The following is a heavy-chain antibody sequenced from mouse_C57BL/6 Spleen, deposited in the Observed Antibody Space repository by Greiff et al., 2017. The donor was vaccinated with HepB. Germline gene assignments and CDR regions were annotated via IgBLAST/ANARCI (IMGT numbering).Heavy chain of an antibody. D-gene: IGHD1-1*01. CDR1: GYAFSSYW. Sequence: QLQQSGAELVKPGASVKISCKASGYAFSSYWMNWVKQRPGKGLEWIGQIYPGDGDTNYNGKFKGKATLTADKSSSTAYMQLSSLTSEDSAVYFCARSTTVVARGFAYWGQGTLVTVSA. V-gene: IGHV1-80*01. CDR2: IYPGDGDT. J-gene: IGHJ3*01. CDR3: ARSTTVVARGFAY.